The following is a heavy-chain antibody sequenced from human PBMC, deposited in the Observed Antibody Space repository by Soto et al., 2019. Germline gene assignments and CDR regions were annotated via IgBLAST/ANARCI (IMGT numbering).Heavy chain of an antibody. CDR1: GGSISSGGYY. D-gene: IGHD5-18*01. CDR3: ARDGGYSYGSYYFDY. CDR2: IYYSGST. J-gene: IGHJ4*02. V-gene: IGHV4-31*03. Sequence: QVQLQESGPGLVKPSQTLSLTCTVSGGSISSGGYYWNWIRQHPGKGLEWIGYIYYSGSTYYNPSLKCRLNVXXDXSXXQFARKLSSVTAADTAVYYCARDGGYSYGSYYFDYWGQGTLVTVSS.